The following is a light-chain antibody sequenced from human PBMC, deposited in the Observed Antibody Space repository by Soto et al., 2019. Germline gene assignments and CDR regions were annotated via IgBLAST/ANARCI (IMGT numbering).Light chain of an antibody. J-gene: IGKJ5*01. CDR3: QQANSFPIT. Sequence: DIRMTQSPSSGSASVGEAVTITCRAGQGLQFFAWYQQKPGQAPRLLIYEATNLQSGVPPRFSGSGSGTDFTLTISSLQPEDFATYFCQQANSFPITFGQGARLEI. V-gene: IGKV1D-12*01. CDR1: QGLQF. CDR2: EAT.